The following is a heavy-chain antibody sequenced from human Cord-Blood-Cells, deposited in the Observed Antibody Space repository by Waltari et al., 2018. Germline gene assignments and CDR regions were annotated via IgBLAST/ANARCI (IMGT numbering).Heavy chain of an antibody. V-gene: IGHV3-21*01. CDR2: ISSSSSYI. J-gene: IGHJ4*02. CDR3: ARRSSSWYTGDY. Sequence: EVQLVESGGGLVKPGGSLRHSRVASGFTLRSHSMHWVRQAPGKGLGWVSSISSSSSYIYYADSVKGRFTISRDNAKNSLYLQMNSLRAEDTAVYYCARRSSSWYTGDYWGQGTLVTVSS. CDR1: GFTLRSHS. D-gene: IGHD6-13*01.